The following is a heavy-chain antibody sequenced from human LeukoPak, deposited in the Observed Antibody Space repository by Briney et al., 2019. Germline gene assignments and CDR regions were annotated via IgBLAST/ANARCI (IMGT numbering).Heavy chain of an antibody. V-gene: IGHV1-18*01. CDR1: GYTFTNYG. Sequence: GASVKVSCKASGYTFTNYGISWLRQAPGQGLEWMGWISGYNDITHYVRKFQGRVTMTIDTSTNTAHMEMRSLRSDDTAVYYCARQEGMAGPPPEDWGQGSLVTVSS. CDR2: ISGYNDIT. CDR3: ARQEGMAGPPPED. D-gene: IGHD6-19*01. J-gene: IGHJ4*02.